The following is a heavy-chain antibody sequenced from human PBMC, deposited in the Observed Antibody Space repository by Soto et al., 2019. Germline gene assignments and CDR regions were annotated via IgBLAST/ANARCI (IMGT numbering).Heavy chain of an antibody. V-gene: IGHV4-34*01. CDR2: INPSGST. CDR3: ARGRPYYDFWSGYFTPANWFDP. CDR1: GGSFSGYY. J-gene: IGHJ5*02. Sequence: QVQLQQWGAGLLKPSETLSLTCAVYGGSFSGYYWSWIRQPPVKGLEWIGEINPSGSTNYNPSLKGPVTISVDTSKNPFSLKLSSVTAADTAVYYCARGRPYYDFWSGYFTPANWFDPWGQGTLVTVSS. D-gene: IGHD3-3*01.